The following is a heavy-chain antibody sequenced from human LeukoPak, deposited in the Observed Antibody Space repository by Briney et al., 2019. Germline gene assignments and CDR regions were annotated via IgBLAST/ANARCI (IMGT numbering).Heavy chain of an antibody. CDR1: GFTFSSYA. CDR2: ISYDGSNK. D-gene: IGHD3-10*01. V-gene: IGHV3-30*04. CDR3: ARDTVWFGEFLDVFDI. J-gene: IGHJ3*02. Sequence: PGGSLRLSCAASGFTFSSYAMHWVRQAPGKGLEWVAVISYDGSNKYYADSVKGRFTISRDNSKNTLYLQMNSLRAEDTAVYYCARDTVWFGEFLDVFDIWGQGTMVTVSS.